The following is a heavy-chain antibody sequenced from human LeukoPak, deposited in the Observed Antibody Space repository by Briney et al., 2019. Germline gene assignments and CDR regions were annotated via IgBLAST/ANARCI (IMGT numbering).Heavy chain of an antibody. J-gene: IGHJ4*02. CDR1: GFTFSSYA. V-gene: IGHV3-30*04. Sequence: GGSLRLSCAASGFTFSSYAMHWVRQAPGKGLEWVAVISYDGSNKYYADSVKGRFTISRDNSKNTLYLQMNSLGAEDTAVYYCASDSSGWHVNKGEDYWGQGTLVTVSS. CDR2: ISYDGSNK. CDR3: ASDSSGWHVNKGEDY. D-gene: IGHD6-19*01.